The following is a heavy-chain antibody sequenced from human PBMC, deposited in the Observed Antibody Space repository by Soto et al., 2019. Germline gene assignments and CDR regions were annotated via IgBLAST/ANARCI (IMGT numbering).Heavy chain of an antibody. CDR3: ARELGATTDYFDY. CDR2: IYYSGST. J-gene: IGHJ4*02. CDR1: CGSIISYY. D-gene: IGHD1-26*01. V-gene: IGHV4-59*01. Sequence: SETLSLTCTVSCGSIISYYWSWIRQPPGKGLEWIGYIYYSGSTNYNPSLKSRVTISVDTSKNQFSLKLSSVTAADTAVYYCARELGATTDYFDYWGQGTLVTAPQ.